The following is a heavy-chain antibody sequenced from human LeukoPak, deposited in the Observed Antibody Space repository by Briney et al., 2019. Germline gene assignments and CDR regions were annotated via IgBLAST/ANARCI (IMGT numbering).Heavy chain of an antibody. V-gene: IGHV3-7*01. Sequence: PGGSLRLSCAASGFTFSSYWMSWVRQAPGKGLEWVANIKQDGSEKYYVDSVKGRFTISRDNAKNSLYLQMNSLRAEDTAVYYCACEGEEVALPYDYWGQGTLVTVSS. CDR1: GFTFSSYW. D-gene: IGHD3-16*01. CDR3: ACEGEEVALPYDY. J-gene: IGHJ4*02. CDR2: IKQDGSEK.